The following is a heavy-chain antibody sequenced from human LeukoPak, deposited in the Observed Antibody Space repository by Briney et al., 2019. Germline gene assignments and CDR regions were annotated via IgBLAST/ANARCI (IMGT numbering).Heavy chain of an antibody. CDR2: IYYSGST. V-gene: IGHV4-39*01. Sequence: PSETLSLTCTVSGGSISSSSYYWGWIRQPPGKGLEWIGSIYYSGSTYYNPSLKSRVTISVDTYKNQFSLKLSSVTAADTAVYYCARRAVATSHYYYYYYMDVWGKGTTVTVSS. CDR3: ARRAVATSHYYYYYYMDV. CDR1: GGSISSSSYY. J-gene: IGHJ6*03. D-gene: IGHD5-12*01.